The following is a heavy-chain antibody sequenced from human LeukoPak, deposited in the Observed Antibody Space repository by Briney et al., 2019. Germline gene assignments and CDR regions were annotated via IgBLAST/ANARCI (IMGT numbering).Heavy chain of an antibody. D-gene: IGHD5-24*01. J-gene: IGHJ4*02. CDR1: GGSISTFY. Sequence: PSETLSLTCTVSGGSISTFYWSWIRQSPGKRLEWIGYVYFSGRTKYSPSRKSRLTISLDTSKSQFSLELTSVTAADSAVYFCAGSDGYNYPLDYWGQGTRVTVSS. V-gene: IGHV4-59*01. CDR2: VYFSGRT. CDR3: AGSDGYNYPLDY.